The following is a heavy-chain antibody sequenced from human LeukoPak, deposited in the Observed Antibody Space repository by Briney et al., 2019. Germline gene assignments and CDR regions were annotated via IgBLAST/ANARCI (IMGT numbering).Heavy chain of an antibody. CDR3: AKGLGEFASAPDS. J-gene: IGHJ5*01. Sequence: GGSLRLSCAASGFTFSNFGMSWVRQAPGKGLEWVSAIFGNGVTTCCADSVKGRFIISRDNSQNRLFLQVNSLRVEDTAVYYCAKGLGEFASAPDSWGQGTLVTVSS. CDR2: IFGNGVTT. D-gene: IGHD6-6*01. V-gene: IGHV3-23*01. CDR1: GFTFSNFG.